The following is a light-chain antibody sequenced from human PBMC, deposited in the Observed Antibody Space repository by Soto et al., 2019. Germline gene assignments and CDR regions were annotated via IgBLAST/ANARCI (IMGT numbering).Light chain of an antibody. V-gene: IGLV2-8*01. Sequence: QSVLTQPPSASGSPGQSVTISCTGTSSDVGAYNFVSWYQQHPGKAPKLMIYEVTKRPSGVPGRFSGSKSGNTASPTVSGLQAEDEADYYCSSYAGSNSVVFGGGTQLTVL. J-gene: IGLJ2*01. CDR1: SSDVGAYNF. CDR2: EVT. CDR3: SSYAGSNSVV.